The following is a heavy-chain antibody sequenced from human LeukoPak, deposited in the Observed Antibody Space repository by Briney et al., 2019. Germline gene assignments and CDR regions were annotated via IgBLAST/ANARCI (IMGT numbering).Heavy chain of an antibody. CDR3: ARSGVYDSSGYYDY. CDR2: ISYDGSNK. J-gene: IGHJ4*02. V-gene: IGHV3-30-3*01. D-gene: IGHD3-22*01. Sequence: GGSLRLSCAASGFTFSSYAMHWVRQATGKGLEWVAVISYDGSNKYYADSVKGRFTISRDNSKNTLYLQMNSLRAEDTAVYYCARSGVYDSSGYYDYWGQGTLVTVSS. CDR1: GFTFSSYA.